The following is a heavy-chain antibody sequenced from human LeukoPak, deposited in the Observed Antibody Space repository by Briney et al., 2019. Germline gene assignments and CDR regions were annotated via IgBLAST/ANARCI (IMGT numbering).Heavy chain of an antibody. Sequence: ASVKVSCKASGYTFTSYGISWMRQAPGQGLEWMGWISAYNGNTNYAQKLQGRVTMTTDTSTSTAYMELRSLRSDDTAVYYCARDSWILTGYSVDYWGQGTLVTVSS. CDR2: ISAYNGNT. CDR1: GYTFTSYG. J-gene: IGHJ4*02. CDR3: ARDSWILTGYSVDY. V-gene: IGHV1-18*04. D-gene: IGHD3-9*01.